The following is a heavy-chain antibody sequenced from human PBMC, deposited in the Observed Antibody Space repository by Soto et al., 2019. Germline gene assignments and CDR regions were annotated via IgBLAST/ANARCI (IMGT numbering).Heavy chain of an antibody. D-gene: IGHD3-10*01. CDR3: ARALVHGSGSCDY. V-gene: IGHV3-74*01. J-gene: IGHJ4*02. Sequence: EVQLVESGGGLVQPGGSLRLSCAASGFTFSSYWMHWFRQTPGKGLVWVSRIKPDGSGSNYADSVKGRFTISRDNAKNTLDLQMTSMRAEGTALYYCARALVHGSGSCDYGGQGTLVTVSS. CDR2: IKPDGSGS. CDR1: GFTFSSYW.